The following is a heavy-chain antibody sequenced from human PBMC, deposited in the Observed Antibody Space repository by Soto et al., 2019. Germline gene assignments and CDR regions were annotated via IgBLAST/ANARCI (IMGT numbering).Heavy chain of an antibody. CDR1: GYTFTSYG. CDR3: AKAGSNYAGRFSYYYMDV. J-gene: IGHJ6*03. CDR2: ISGYNGNT. V-gene: IGHV1-18*01. Sequence: ASVKVSCKASGYTFTSYGISWVRQAPGQGPEWMGWISGYNGNTHYPQKFQGKVTMTTDTSTSTAYMELRSLRSDDTAVYYCAKAGSNYAGRFSYYYMDVWGNGTLVTVSS. D-gene: IGHD4-4*01.